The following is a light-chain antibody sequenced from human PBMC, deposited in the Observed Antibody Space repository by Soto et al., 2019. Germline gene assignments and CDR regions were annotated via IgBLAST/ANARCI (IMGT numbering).Light chain of an antibody. J-gene: IGLJ2*01. V-gene: IGLV2-8*01. CDR1: SSDVGGYNY. CDR2: DVT. Sequence: QSVLTQPPSASGSPGQSVTISCTGTSSDVGGYNYVSWYQQHPGKVPKLMIYDVTKRPSGVPERFSGSKSGNTASLTVSGLQTEDEADYYCSSYGGDNNLVFGGGTKVTVL. CDR3: SSYGGDNNLV.